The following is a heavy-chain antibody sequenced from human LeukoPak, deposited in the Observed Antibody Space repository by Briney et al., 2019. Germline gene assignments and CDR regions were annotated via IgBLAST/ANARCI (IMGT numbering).Heavy chain of an antibody. Sequence: PSETLSLTCTVSGGSISSYYWSWIRQPPGKGLEWIGYIYYSGSTNYNPSLKSRVTISVDTSKNQFSLKLSSVTAADTAVYYCARGLSSFASSRAFDIWGQGTMVTVSS. D-gene: IGHD6-6*01. CDR3: ARGLSSFASSRAFDI. CDR2: IYYSGST. V-gene: IGHV4-59*01. J-gene: IGHJ3*02. CDR1: GGSISSYY.